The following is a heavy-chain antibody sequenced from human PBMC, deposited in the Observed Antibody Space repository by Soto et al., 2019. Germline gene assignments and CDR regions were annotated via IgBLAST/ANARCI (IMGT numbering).Heavy chain of an antibody. J-gene: IGHJ2*01. V-gene: IGHV1-69*13. CDR2: IIPIFGTA. D-gene: IGHD6-19*01. Sequence: SVKVSCKASGGTFSSYAISWVRQAPGQGLEWMGGIIPIFGTANYAQKFQGRVTITADESTSTAYMELSSLRSEDTAVYYCARSVMYSRGYGPPKYWYFDLWGRGTLVTVSS. CDR3: ARSVMYSRGYGPPKYWYFDL. CDR1: GGTFSSYA.